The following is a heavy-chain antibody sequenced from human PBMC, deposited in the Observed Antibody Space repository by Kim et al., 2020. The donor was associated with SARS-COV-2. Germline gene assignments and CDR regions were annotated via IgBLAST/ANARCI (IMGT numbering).Heavy chain of an antibody. CDR3: AKDTRDY. V-gene: IGHV3-30*18. J-gene: IGHJ4*02. CDR2: ISYDGSNK. Sequence: GGSLRLSCAASGFTFSSYGMHWVRQAPGKGLEWVAVISYDGSNKYYADSVKGRFTISRDNSKNTLYLQMNSLRAEDTAVYYCAKDTRDYWGQGTLVTVSS. CDR1: GFTFSSYG. D-gene: IGHD1-1*01.